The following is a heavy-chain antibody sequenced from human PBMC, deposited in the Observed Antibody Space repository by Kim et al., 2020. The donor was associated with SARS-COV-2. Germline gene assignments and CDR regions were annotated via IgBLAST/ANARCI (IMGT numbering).Heavy chain of an antibody. D-gene: IGHD3-16*01. V-gene: IGHV1-3*01. Sequence: ASVKVSCKTSGHFFTRDSIHWVRQAPGQGLEWMGGIDCGNGNTIYSQKFQGRVTFTTDTSASTAYMELSFLRSEESAVYYCLGGVYFDYWGQGTLVTVSS. CDR2: IDCGNGNT. CDR3: LGGVYFDY. J-gene: IGHJ4*02. CDR1: GHFFTRDS.